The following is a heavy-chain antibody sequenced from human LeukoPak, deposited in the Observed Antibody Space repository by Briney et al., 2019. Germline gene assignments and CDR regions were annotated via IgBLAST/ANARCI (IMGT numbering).Heavy chain of an antibody. Sequence: GGSLRLSCAASGFTFSSYAMSWVRQAPGKGLEWVSAISGSGGSTYYADAVKGRFPISRDNSKNTLYLQMNSLRAEDTAVYYCAKAGGNSGTDYWGQGTLVTVSS. CDR2: ISGSGGST. D-gene: IGHD4-23*01. V-gene: IGHV3-23*01. J-gene: IGHJ4*02. CDR3: AKAGGNSGTDY. CDR1: GFTFSSYA.